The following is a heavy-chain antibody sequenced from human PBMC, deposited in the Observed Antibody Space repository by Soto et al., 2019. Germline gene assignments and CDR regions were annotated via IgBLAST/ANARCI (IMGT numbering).Heavy chain of an antibody. V-gene: IGHV1-18*01. Sequence: ASVKVSCKASGYTFTSYGISWVRQAPGQGLEWMGWISAYNGNTNYAQELQGRVTMTTDTSTSTAYMELRSLRSDDTAVYYCARDTLYCTNGVCSDLDYWGQGTLVTVSS. CDR1: GYTFTSYG. J-gene: IGHJ4*02. CDR3: ARDTLYCTNGVCSDLDY. D-gene: IGHD2-8*01. CDR2: ISAYNGNT.